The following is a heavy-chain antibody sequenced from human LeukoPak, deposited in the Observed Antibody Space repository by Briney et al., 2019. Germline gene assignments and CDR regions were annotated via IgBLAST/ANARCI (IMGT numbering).Heavy chain of an antibody. CDR2: IYYSGST. V-gene: IGHV4-31*03. CDR1: GGSISSGGYY. J-gene: IGHJ4*02. Sequence: PSQTLSLTCTVSGGSISSGGYYWSWIRQHPGKGLEWIGYIYYSGSTYYNPSLKSRVTISVDTSKNQFSLKLSSVTAADTAVYYCARVQLQDYYGSGSYDYDYCGQGTLVTVSS. CDR3: ARVQLQDYYGSGSYDYDY. D-gene: IGHD3-10*01.